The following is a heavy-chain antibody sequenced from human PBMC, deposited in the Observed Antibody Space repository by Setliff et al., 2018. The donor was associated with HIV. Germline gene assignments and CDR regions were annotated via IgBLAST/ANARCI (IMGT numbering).Heavy chain of an antibody. J-gene: IGHJ5*02. Sequence: SVKVSCKASGGTFNTYAINWVRQAPGQGLEWMGGIIPIYGVATYAQGFQDRVTITADKSTDTAYMELSSLRSEDTAVYYCARAQYQLLEPPTYNWFDPWGQGTLVTVSS. CDR1: GGTFNTYA. V-gene: IGHV1-69*10. CDR2: IIPIYGVA. D-gene: IGHD2-2*01. CDR3: ARAQYQLLEPPTYNWFDP.